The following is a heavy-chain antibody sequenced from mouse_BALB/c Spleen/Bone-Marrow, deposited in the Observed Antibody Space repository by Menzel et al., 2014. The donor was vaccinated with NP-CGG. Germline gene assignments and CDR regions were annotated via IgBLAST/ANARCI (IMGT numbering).Heavy chain of an antibody. Sequence: VQLKESEAELVKPGASVKLSCTASGFNIEDTYVHWVKQRPEQGLEWIGRIDPANGNTKYDPKFRGKATVTSDTSSNTAYLHLNSLTSEDTAVYYCAEGYDSWFAYWGQGTLVTVSA. CDR2: IDPANGNT. V-gene: IGHV14-3*02. J-gene: IGHJ3*01. CDR1: GFNIEDTY. D-gene: IGHD2-2*01. CDR3: AEGYDSWFAY.